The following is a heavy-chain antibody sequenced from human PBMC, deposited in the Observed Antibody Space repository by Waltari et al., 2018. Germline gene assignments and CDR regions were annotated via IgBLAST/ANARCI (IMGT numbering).Heavy chain of an antibody. V-gene: IGHV3-74*01. J-gene: IGHJ2*01. CDR2: INSDGSTT. Sequence: EVQLVESGGGLVQPWGYLGRSCLTSGFTFSSYWMHWVRTVPGKGRVWISRINSDGSTTSYADCVKGRFTISRDNAKNTLYLQMNSLRADDTSVYCCARAQLTRARNLDLWGRGTLVTVSS. CDR3: ARAQLTRARNLDL. D-gene: IGHD7-27*01. CDR1: GFTFSSYW.